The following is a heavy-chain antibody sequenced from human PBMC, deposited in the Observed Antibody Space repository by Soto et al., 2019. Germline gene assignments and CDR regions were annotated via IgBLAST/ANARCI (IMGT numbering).Heavy chain of an antibody. Sequence: GESLKISCKGSGYRFSSYWIAWVRQMPGKGLEWMGIVYPGDSDTRYSPSFQGQVTISVDKSLTTAYLHWNSLKASDTAMYYCVRRAYCSICRCQHDLDFDYWCHGALFTVSS. CDR2: VYPGDSDT. J-gene: IGHJ4*01. V-gene: IGHV5-51*01. CDR3: VRRAYCSICRCQHDLDFDY. D-gene: IGHD2-2*01. CDR1: GYRFSSYW.